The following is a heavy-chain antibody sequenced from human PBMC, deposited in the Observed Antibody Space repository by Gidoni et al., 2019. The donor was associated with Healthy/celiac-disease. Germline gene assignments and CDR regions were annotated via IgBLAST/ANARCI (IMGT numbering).Heavy chain of an antibody. D-gene: IGHD6-6*01. V-gene: IGHV3-11*01. CDR3: ARDGVRIAARPIDY. CDR2: ISSSVSTI. Sequence: QVQLVESGGGLVKPGGSLRLSCAASGCTLSDYYMSWHRQATGKGLEWVSFISSSVSTIYYADSVKGRFTISRDNAKNSLYLQMNSLRAEAPAVYYCARDGVRIAARPIDYWGQGTLVTVSS. CDR1: GCTLSDYY. J-gene: IGHJ4*02.